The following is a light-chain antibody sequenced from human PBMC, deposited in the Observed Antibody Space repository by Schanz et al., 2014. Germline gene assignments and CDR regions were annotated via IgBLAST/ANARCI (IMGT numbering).Light chain of an antibody. CDR1: QTISNY. Sequence: DIQMTQSPSTLSASVGDRVTITCRASQTISNYLNWYQQKPGKAPKLLIYAASTLQSGVPSRFSGSGSGTDFNLTITSLQPEDFATYYCQQSYNTLWTFGQGTKVEIK. V-gene: IGKV1-39*01. J-gene: IGKJ1*01. CDR3: QQSYNTLWT. CDR2: AAS.